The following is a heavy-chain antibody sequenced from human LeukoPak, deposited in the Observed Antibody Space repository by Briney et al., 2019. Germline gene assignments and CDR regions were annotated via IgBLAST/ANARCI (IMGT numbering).Heavy chain of an antibody. D-gene: IGHD3-16*01. CDR3: ARGTGKAGFGDNYYDLDV. J-gene: IGHJ6*01. CDR2: INDSGSI. V-gene: IGHV4-34*01. CDR1: GGSFSGHY. Sequence: SETLSLTCAVSGGSFSGHYWTWVRQPPGMGLEWIEEINDSGSINYNPSLKSRVTISVDTSKNQFSLKLSSVTAADTAVYRCARGTGKAGFGDNYYDLDVWGQGTTVTVSS.